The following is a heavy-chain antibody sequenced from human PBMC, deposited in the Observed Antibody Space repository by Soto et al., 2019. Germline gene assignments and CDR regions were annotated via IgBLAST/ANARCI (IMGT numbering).Heavy chain of an antibody. CDR2: ISAYNTNT. Sequence: QVQLVQSGAEVKKPGASVKVSCKTSGYTCTSYHISCVRQAPGQGLEWMGWISAYNTNTNYAQKFQSRVTLTTDTLTSTAYMELMSLRSDDTAVYYCARDTPPTDYWGQGTLVTVSS. CDR3: ARDTPPTDY. J-gene: IGHJ4*02. CDR1: GYTCTSYH. V-gene: IGHV1-18*01.